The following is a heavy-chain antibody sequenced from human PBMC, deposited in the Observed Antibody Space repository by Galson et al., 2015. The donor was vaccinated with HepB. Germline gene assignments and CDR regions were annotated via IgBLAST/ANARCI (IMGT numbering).Heavy chain of an antibody. CDR3: AKEDWAYHFDS. Sequence: SLRLSCAASGFTFTDYWLSWVRQAPGKGLEWVAKIKQDGSDKYYVDSVKGRFTISRDNAKNSLYLQMNSLRADDTALYYCAKEDWAYHFDSWGQGTLVTVSS. J-gene: IGHJ4*02. V-gene: IGHV3-7*03. CDR2: IKQDGSDK. D-gene: IGHD3/OR15-3a*01. CDR1: GFTFTDYW.